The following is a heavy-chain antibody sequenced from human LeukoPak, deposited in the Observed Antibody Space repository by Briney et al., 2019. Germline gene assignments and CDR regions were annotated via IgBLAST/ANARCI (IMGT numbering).Heavy chain of an antibody. CDR2: IIPILGIA. V-gene: IGHV1-69*04. D-gene: IGHD6-13*01. J-gene: IGHJ4*02. CDR3: AMGIAAAGLGNY. Sequence: EASVKVSCKASGGTFSSYAISWVRQAPGQGLEWMGRIIPILGIANYAQKFQGRVTITADKSTSTAYMELSSLRSEDTAVYYCAMGIAAAGLGNYWGQGTLVTVSS. CDR1: GGTFSSYA.